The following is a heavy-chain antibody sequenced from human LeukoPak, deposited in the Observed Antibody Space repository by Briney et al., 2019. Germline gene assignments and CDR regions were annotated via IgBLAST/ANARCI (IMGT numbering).Heavy chain of an antibody. D-gene: IGHD6-13*01. J-gene: IGHJ4*02. Sequence: GGSLRLSCAASGFTVSSSYMSWVRQAPGKGLEWVSVIHSGGNTYYADSVKGRFTISRDNSKNTLYLQMNSLRAEDTAVYYCAREFGGIAAVDYWGQGTLVTVSS. V-gene: IGHV3-53*01. CDR1: GFTVSSSY. CDR2: IHSGGNT. CDR3: AREFGGIAAVDY.